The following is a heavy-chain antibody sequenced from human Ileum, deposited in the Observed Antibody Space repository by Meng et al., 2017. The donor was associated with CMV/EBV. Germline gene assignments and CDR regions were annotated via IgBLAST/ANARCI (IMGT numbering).Heavy chain of an antibody. CDR1: GFTFSNYW. V-gene: IGHV3-7*01. D-gene: IGHD7-27*01. Sequence: ASGFTFSNYWMPRVRQAPGKGLEWVANIKEDGSETSYVDSVKGRFTISRDNAKNSLYLQMNSLRADDTAVYYCARDPPGDGGVTLDYWGQGNLVTVSS. CDR3: ARDPPGDGGVTLDY. J-gene: IGHJ4*02. CDR2: IKEDGSET.